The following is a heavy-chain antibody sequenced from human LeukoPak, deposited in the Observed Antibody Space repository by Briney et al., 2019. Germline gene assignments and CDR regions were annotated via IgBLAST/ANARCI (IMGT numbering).Heavy chain of an antibody. CDR3: ARHGGSGSFDY. D-gene: IGHD3-3*01. CDR1: GGSISTYY. CDR2: SYYSGTT. J-gene: IGHJ4*02. V-gene: IGHV4-59*08. Sequence: SQTLSLTCTVSGGSISTYYWSWIRQPPGKGLEWIGYSYYSGTTTPHPSLKSRVTISVDPSKNQFSLRLTSVTAADTAVYYCARHGGSGSFDYWGQGTLVTVSS.